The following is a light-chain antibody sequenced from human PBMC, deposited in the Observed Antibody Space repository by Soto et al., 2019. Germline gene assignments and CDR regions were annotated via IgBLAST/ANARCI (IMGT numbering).Light chain of an antibody. Sequence: DIQMTQSPSSLSASVGDRVTITCRASQSINKYINWYQQKPGKAPNLLINGASSLQSGVPSRFSGSGSGTEFTLTISSLQPEDFATYHCQQLQRTPFTFGPGTTVDV. CDR2: GAS. CDR3: QQLQRTPFT. J-gene: IGKJ3*01. V-gene: IGKV1-39*01. CDR1: QSINKY.